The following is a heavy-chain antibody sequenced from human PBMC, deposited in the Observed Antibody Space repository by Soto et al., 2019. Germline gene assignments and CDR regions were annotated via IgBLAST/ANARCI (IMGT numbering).Heavy chain of an antibody. Sequence: GASVTVSCKASGYTFTSYGISWVRQAPGKGLEWMGWISAYNGNTNYAQKLQGRVTMTTDTSTSTAYMELRSLRSDDTAVYYCARDRVGRSPNPYWYFDLWGRGTLVTVSS. CDR1: GYTFTSYG. V-gene: IGHV1-18*01. D-gene: IGHD1-26*01. J-gene: IGHJ2*01. CDR3: ARDRVGRSPNPYWYFDL. CDR2: ISAYNGNT.